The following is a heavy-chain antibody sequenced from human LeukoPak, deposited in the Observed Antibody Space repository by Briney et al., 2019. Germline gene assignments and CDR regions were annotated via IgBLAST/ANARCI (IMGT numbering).Heavy chain of an antibody. CDR1: GGSISSYY. J-gene: IGHJ5*02. V-gene: IGHV4-39*01. D-gene: IGHD2-21*01. Sequence: SETLSLTCTVSGGSISSYYWGWIRQPPGKGLEWIGSIYYSGSTYYNPSLKSRVTISVDTSKNQFSLKLSSVTAADTAVYYCASPVEVSGWFDPWGQGTLVTVSS. CDR3: ASPVEVSGWFDP. CDR2: IYYSGST.